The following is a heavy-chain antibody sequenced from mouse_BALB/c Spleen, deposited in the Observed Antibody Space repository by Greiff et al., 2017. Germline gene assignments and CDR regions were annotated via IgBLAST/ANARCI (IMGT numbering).Heavy chain of an antibody. Sequence: VQLKESGPELVKPGASVKMSCKASGYTFTSYVMHWVKQKPGQGLEWIGYINPYNDGTKYNEKFKGKATLTSDKSSSTAYMELSSLTSEDSAVYYCARGYYGSSPYYAMDYWGQGTSVTVSS. D-gene: IGHD1-1*01. CDR3: ARGYYGSSPYYAMDY. CDR1: GYTFTSYV. J-gene: IGHJ4*01. V-gene: IGHV1-14*01. CDR2: INPYNDGT.